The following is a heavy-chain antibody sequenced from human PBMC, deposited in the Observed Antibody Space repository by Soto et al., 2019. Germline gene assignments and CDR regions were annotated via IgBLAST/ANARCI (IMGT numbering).Heavy chain of an antibody. CDR1: GFTFSNAW. CDR2: IKTKTDGGTT. J-gene: IGHJ4*02. V-gene: IGHV3-15*01. Sequence: EVQLVESGGGLVKPGESLRLSCAASGFTFSNAWMSWVRQAPGKGLEWVGRIKTKTDGGTTDYAAPVNGRFTISRDDSKNTLYLQMNSLKSEDTAVYYCSTEIEPYGYFEYWGQGSLVTVSS. D-gene: IGHD4-17*01. CDR3: STEIEPYGYFEY.